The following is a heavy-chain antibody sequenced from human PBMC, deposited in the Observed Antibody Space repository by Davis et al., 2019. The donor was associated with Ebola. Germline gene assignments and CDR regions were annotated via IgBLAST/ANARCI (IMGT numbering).Heavy chain of an antibody. Sequence: AASVKVSCKASGGTFSGHAISWLRQAPGQGLDWMGGIIPIFGKTTYAHAQKFQGRVTIPADEFMTTAFLELSSLRSDDTAVYYCARGDHLEVLDLFYYNDGVDVWGKGTSVTVSS. CDR2: IIPIFGKT. V-gene: IGHV1-69*13. D-gene: IGHD3/OR15-3a*01. CDR3: ARGDHLEVLDLFYYNDGVDV. J-gene: IGHJ6*04. CDR1: GGTFSGHA.